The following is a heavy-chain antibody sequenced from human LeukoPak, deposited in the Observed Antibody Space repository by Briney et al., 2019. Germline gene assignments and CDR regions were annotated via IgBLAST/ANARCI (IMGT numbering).Heavy chain of an antibody. Sequence: GGSLRLSCAASGFAFSNYPMNWVRQAPGKGLAWVSTISGSGGNTYFADSVKGRFTISRDNSKNTLFLQMNSLRAEDTAIYYCAKTTTRSYYYDHTGSNLFDTWGRGTRVTVSS. CDR2: ISGSGGNT. CDR3: AKTTTRSYYYDHTGSNLFDT. J-gene: IGHJ5*02. CDR1: GFAFSNYP. V-gene: IGHV3-23*01. D-gene: IGHD3-22*01.